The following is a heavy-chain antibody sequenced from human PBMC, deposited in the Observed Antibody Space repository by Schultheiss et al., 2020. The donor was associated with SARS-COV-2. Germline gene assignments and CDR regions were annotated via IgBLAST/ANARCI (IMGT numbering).Heavy chain of an antibody. CDR2: IYYSGST. CDR3: ALASLRYFDWLSTWGWFDP. Sequence: SETLSLTCAVYGGSFSGYYWSWIRQPPGKGLEWIGYIYYSGSTYYNPSLKSRVTISVDTSKNQFSLKLSSVTAADTAVYYCALASLRYFDWLSTWGWFDPWGQGTLVTVSS. D-gene: IGHD3-9*01. J-gene: IGHJ5*02. CDR1: GGSFSGYY. V-gene: IGHV4-34*01.